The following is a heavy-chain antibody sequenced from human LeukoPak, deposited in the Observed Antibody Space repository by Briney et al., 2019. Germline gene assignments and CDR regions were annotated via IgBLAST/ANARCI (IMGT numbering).Heavy chain of an antibody. V-gene: IGHV3-74*01. Sequence: GGSLRLFCAASGFTFGNSWVQWVRRAPGKVLVWVSLINADGSTATYADSVKGRFTISRDNARNTLSLQMNSLTIEDTAVYYCVVVVEPPDSDGFDVWGQGTMITVSS. D-gene: IGHD1-14*01. CDR3: VVVVEPPDSDGFDV. CDR2: INADGSTA. CDR1: GFTFGNSW. J-gene: IGHJ3*01.